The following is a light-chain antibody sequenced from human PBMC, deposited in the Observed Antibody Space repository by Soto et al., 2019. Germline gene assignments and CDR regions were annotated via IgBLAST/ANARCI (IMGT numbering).Light chain of an antibody. CDR3: QQYKNWPTWT. J-gene: IGKJ1*01. CDR2: GAS. Sequence: EIVMTQSPATLSVPPGERVTLSCRASQSVNTKLAWYPQKPGQAPRLLIYGASTRTTGIPARFSGSGSETEFTLTISSLQAEDSAVYFCQQYKNWPTWTFGQGTKLAIK. V-gene: IGKV3-15*01. CDR1: QSVNTK.